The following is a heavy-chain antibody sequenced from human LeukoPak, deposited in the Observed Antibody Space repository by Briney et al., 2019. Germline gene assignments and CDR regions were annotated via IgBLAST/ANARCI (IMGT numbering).Heavy chain of an antibody. CDR1: GFSFSSYA. CDR2: IWYDGSNK. CDR3: ARVDGAMGSLDY. J-gene: IGHJ4*02. D-gene: IGHD5-18*01. Sequence: GGSLRLSCAASGFSFSSYAMHWVRQAPGKGLEGVAVIWYDGSNKNYVDSVKGRFTISRDNAKNTLYLQMNSLRAEDTAVYYCARVDGAMGSLDYWGQGRLVTVSS. V-gene: IGHV3-33*01.